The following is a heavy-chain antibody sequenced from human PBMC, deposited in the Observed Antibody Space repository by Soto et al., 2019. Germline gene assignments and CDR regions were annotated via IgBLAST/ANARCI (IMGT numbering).Heavy chain of an antibody. CDR3: ATHKSRSGSYPIDY. J-gene: IGHJ4*02. D-gene: IGHD3-22*01. Sequence: EVLLVQSGAEAKTPGDSLRISCKGSGYIFTNYCITWVRQMPGKGLEWMGTMDPKDSYTNYSPSFQGHVTISPDEAIATAYLQWSSRKASDTAIYYCATHKSRSGSYPIDYWGQGTLVTASS. CDR2: MDPKDSYT. V-gene: IGHV5-10-1*03. CDR1: GYIFTNYC.